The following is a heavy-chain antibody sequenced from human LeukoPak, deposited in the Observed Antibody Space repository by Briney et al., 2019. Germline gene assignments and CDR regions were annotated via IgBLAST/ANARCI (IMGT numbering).Heavy chain of an antibody. Sequence: GGSLRLSCAASGFTVSSYYMSWVRQAPGKGLEWVGRIKSKTDGGTTDYAAPVKGRFTISRDDSKNTLYLQMNSLKTEDTAVYYCTTEGRATIYNWGQGTLVTVSS. CDR2: IKSKTDGGTT. CDR3: TTEGRATIYN. CDR1: GFTVSSYY. D-gene: IGHD5-12*01. V-gene: IGHV3-15*01. J-gene: IGHJ4*02.